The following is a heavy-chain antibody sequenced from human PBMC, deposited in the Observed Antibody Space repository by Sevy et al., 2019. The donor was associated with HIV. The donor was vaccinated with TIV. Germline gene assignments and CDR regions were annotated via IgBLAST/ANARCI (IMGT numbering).Heavy chain of an antibody. D-gene: IGHD3-16*01. J-gene: IGHJ4*02. CDR2: INWNSGSI. V-gene: IGHV3-9*01. CDR1: GFTFNDSA. CDR3: AKGYDLDY. Sequence: GGSLRLSCAASGFTFNDSAMYWVRQAPGKGLEWVSGINWNSGSIGYGDSVKGRFTISRDNAKNSLYLQVNSLRVEDTAFYYCAKGYDLDYWGQGTLVTVSS.